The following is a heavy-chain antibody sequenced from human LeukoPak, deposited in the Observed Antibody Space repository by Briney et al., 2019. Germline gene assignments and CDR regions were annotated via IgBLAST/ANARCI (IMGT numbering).Heavy chain of an antibody. J-gene: IGHJ3*02. CDR1: GFTFVDYA. CDR3: ARYDYGGHHDAFDI. Sequence: PEGSLRLSFAASGFTFVDYAIPWVRQAPGKGLDWVSGISSSGSSIYYADSVKGRFTLSRDNAKNSLYLQMNSLRAEDTAVYYCARYDYGGHHDAFDIWGQGTMVTVSS. D-gene: IGHD4-23*01. V-gene: IGHV3-11*01. CDR2: ISSSGSSI.